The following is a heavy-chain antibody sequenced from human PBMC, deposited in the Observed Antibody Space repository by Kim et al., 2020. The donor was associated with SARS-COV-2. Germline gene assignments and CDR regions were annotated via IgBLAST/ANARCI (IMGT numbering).Heavy chain of an antibody. Sequence: GGSLRLSCVASGFDMTKSYMTWVRQAPGKGLEWVSGLYSGDTSHYADSVRGRFSMSRDISKNTVHLQMNSLRVGDTAVYYCVRVGRSGGYPDLFDPWGQG. CDR3: VRVGRSGGYPDLFDP. J-gene: IGHJ5*02. CDR2: LYSGDTS. CDR1: GFDMTKSY. D-gene: IGHD6-19*01. V-gene: IGHV3-53*01.